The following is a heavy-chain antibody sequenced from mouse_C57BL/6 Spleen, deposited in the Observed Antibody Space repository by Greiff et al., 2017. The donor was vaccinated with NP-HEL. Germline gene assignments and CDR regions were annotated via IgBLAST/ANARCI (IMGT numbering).Heavy chain of an antibody. V-gene: IGHV1-26*01. CDR2: IHPNNGGT. CDR3: ARGPIPYDYYAMGY. J-gene: IGHJ4*01. CDR1: GYTFTAYY. Sequence: EVQLQQSGPELVKPGASVKISCKASGYTFTAYYMNWVKQSHGKSLEWIGDIHPNNGGTSYNQKFKGKATLTVDKSSSTAYMELRSLSSEDSAVYYCARGPIPYDYYAMGYWGQGTSVTVSS.